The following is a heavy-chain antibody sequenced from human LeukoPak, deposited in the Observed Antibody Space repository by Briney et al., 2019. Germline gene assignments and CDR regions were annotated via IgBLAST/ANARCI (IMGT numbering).Heavy chain of an antibody. Sequence: SETLSLTCTVSGGSISSYYWSWIRPHPGKGLEWMGYIYFSGSTNYNPSLKSRVTISVDTSKNQCSLKLIAVTTANTAVYYCARGSPVANRWGQGTLVTVS. CDR2: IYFSGST. CDR3: ARGSPVANR. CDR1: GGSISSYY. J-gene: IGHJ4*02. D-gene: IGHD4-23*01. V-gene: IGHV4-59*01.